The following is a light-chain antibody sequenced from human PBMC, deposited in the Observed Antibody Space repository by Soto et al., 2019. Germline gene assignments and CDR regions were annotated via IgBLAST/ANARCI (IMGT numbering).Light chain of an antibody. Sequence: QSVLTQPASVSGSPGQSVTISCTGTSSDVGAYKYVSWYQQHPGKAPKLMIYEVSNRPSGVSNRFSGSKSGNTASLTISGLQADDEADYYCNSYAGDISRFVFGTGTKVTV. CDR1: SSDVGAYKY. V-gene: IGLV2-14*01. CDR2: EVS. CDR3: NSYAGDISRFV. J-gene: IGLJ1*01.